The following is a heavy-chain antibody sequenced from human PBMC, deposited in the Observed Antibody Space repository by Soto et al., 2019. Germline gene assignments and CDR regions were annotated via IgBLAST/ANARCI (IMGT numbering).Heavy chain of an antibody. CDR2: IYYSGST. J-gene: IGHJ2*01. V-gene: IGHV4-31*03. D-gene: IGHD3-10*01. CDR3: ARDHGVKGASKRWYFDL. CDR1: GGSISSGGYY. Sequence: SETLSLTCTVSGGSISSGGYYWSWIRQHPGKGMEWIGYIYYSGSTYYNPSLKSRVTISVDTSKNQFSLKLSSVTAADTAVYYCARDHGVKGASKRWYFDLWGRGTLVTVSS.